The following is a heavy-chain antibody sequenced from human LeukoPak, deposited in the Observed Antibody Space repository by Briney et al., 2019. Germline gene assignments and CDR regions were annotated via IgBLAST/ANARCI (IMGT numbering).Heavy chain of an antibody. CDR3: ARDNQWLTDAFDI. Sequence: PGRSLRLSCAASGFAFSSYGMHWVRQAPGKGLEWVAVIWYDGSNKYYADSVKGRFTISGDNSKNTLYLQMNSLRAEDTAAYYCARDNQWLTDAFDIWGQGTMVTVSS. D-gene: IGHD6-19*01. V-gene: IGHV3-33*01. CDR2: IWYDGSNK. CDR1: GFAFSSYG. J-gene: IGHJ3*02.